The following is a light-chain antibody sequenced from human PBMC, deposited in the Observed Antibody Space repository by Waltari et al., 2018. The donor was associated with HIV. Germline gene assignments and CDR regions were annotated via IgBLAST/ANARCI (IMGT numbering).Light chain of an antibody. CDR3: MQALQTPYT. CDR1: QSLLQTNTYNY. Sequence: DIVMSQSPLSLAVTPGEPASISCKSTQSLLQTNTYNYLDWYLQQPGQSPKLLIYLGSARASGVPDRFSGSGSDTDFTLEITRVEAEDVGVYYCMQALQTPYTFGQGTNLDI. V-gene: IGKV2-28*01. CDR2: LGS. J-gene: IGKJ2*01.